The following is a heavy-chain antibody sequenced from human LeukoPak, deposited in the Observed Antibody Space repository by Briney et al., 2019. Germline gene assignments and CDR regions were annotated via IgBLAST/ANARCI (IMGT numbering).Heavy chain of an antibody. V-gene: IGHV4-39*01. CDR3: ARQAYGAFDI. CDR2: IYFSGTT. CDR1: GGSVSSSGYY. D-gene: IGHD2-21*01. J-gene: IGHJ3*02. Sequence: KPSETLSLTCTVSGGSVSSSGYYWGWIRQPPGKGLEWIGSIYFSGTTYYSPSLKSRVTISVDTSKNQFSLKVNSVTAADTGVYYCARQAYGAFDIWGQGTMVSVSS.